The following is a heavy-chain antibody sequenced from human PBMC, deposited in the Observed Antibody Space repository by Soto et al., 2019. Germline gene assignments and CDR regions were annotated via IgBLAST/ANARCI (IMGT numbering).Heavy chain of an antibody. CDR2: IYSGGST. V-gene: IGHV3-53*01. CDR3: ALDPGDY. J-gene: IGHJ4*02. Sequence: GESLKISCAASGFTVSSNYMSWVRQAPGKGLEWVSVIYSGGSTYYADSVKGRFTISRDNSKNTLYLQMNSLRAEDTAVYYCALDPGDYWGQGTLVTVSS. CDR1: GFTVSSNY.